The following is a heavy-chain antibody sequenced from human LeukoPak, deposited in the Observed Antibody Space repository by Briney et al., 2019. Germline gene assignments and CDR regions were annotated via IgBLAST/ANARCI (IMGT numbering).Heavy chain of an antibody. V-gene: IGHV4-34*01. CDR2: IHPGGIF. Sequence: SETLSLTCAVYGGSCDDYYCSWIRQPPGKGLEWIGEIHPGGIFYHNPSLMSRVTISIDTSKSQFSLRLTSVTAADTAFYYCARGRDRSKTGDHWGQGSLVTVSS. CDR3: ARGRDRSKTGDH. J-gene: IGHJ4*02. CDR1: GGSCDDYY. D-gene: IGHD5-24*01.